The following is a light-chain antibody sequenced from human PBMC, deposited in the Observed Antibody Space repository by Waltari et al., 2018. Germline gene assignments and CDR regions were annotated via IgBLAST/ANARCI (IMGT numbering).Light chain of an antibody. CDR1: SSDVGSYNL. J-gene: IGLJ2*01. Sequence: QSALTQPASVSGSPGQSITISCTGTSSDVGSYNLVPWYQQYPGKAPKLMIYEVSKRPSGVSNRFSGSKSGNTASLTISGLQAEDEADYYCCSYASSGTGVFGGGTKVTVL. CDR3: CSYASSGTGV. CDR2: EVS. V-gene: IGLV2-23*02.